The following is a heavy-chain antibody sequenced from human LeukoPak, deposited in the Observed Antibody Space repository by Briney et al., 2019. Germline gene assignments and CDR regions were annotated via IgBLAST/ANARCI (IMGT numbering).Heavy chain of an antibody. Sequence: SETLSLTCAVYGGPFSGYYWSWIRQPPGKGLEWIGELNHSGSANYNPSLKSRVTISVDMSKNQFSLKLNSVTAADTAVYYCARARGDYYDSSGYYSAFDYWGQGTLVTVSS. CDR3: ARARGDYYDSSGYYSAFDY. V-gene: IGHV4-34*01. CDR2: LNHSGSA. J-gene: IGHJ4*02. D-gene: IGHD3-22*01. CDR1: GGPFSGYY.